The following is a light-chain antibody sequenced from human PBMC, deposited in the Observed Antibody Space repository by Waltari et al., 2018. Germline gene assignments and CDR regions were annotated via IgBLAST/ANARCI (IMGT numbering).Light chain of an antibody. CDR1: KLGDKY. V-gene: IGLV3-1*01. CDR3: QAWDSSTLV. CDR2: QDN. J-gene: IGLJ2*01. Sequence: SYELSQPPSMSVSPGQTASITCSGDKLGDKYASWYPQKPGQSPVLVIFQDNKRPSGIPERFSGSNSGNTATLTISGTQAMDEADYYCQAWDSSTLVFGGGTKLTVL.